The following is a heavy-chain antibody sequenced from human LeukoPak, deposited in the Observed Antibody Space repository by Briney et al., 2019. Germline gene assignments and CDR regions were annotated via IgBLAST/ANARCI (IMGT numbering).Heavy chain of an antibody. CDR2: ISYDGSNK. V-gene: IGHV3-30*18. CDR1: GFTFSSYG. CDR3: AKDRSSPGYSSGCPPRGKYYFDY. J-gene: IGHJ4*02. Sequence: GGSLRLSCAASGFTFSSYGMHWVRQAPGKGLEWVAVISYDGSNKYYADSVKGRFTISRDNSKNTLYLQMNSLRAEDTAVYHCAKDRSSPGYSSGCPPRGKYYFDYGGQGTLVTVPS. D-gene: IGHD6-19*01.